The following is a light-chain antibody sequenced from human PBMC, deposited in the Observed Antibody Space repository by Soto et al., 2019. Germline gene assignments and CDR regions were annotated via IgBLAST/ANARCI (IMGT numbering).Light chain of an antibody. CDR1: SGDVGAYNY. CDR3: SSYTITSTIV. CDR2: NVT. Sequence: QSALTQPASVSGSPGQSITISCTGTSGDVGAYNYVSWYQQHPGKAPKLIIYNVTYRPSGVSHRFSGSKSGNTASLTTSGLHTDDEADYYCSSYTITSTIVFGTGTKLTVL. J-gene: IGLJ1*01. V-gene: IGLV2-14*01.